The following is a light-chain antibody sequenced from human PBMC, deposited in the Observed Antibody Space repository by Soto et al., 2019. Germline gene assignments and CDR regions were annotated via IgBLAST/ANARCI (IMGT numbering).Light chain of an antibody. J-gene: IGLJ2*01. CDR3: ATWDDSLSGYVV. Sequence: QSVLSQPPSASGTPGQRVTISCSGSSSNIGSNYVYWYQQLPRTAPKLLLSRDNRRPSGVPDRFSGSKSGNSASLAISGLRSDDEADYYCATWDDSLSGYVVFGGGTKLTVL. CDR2: RDN. CDR1: SSNIGSNY. V-gene: IGLV1-47*01.